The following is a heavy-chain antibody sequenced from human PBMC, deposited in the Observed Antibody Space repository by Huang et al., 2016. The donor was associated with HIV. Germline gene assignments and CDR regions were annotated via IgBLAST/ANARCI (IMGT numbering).Heavy chain of an antibody. CDR2: VSYDGTNK. CDR3: ARDPDFGDYPTRYFDL. CDR1: GFTFKGYV. Sequence: QVQLVESGGGVVQPGRSLRLSCVASGFTFKGYVMHWVRQAPGNGRECVAVVSYDGTNKYYADSVKGRFTISRDNYKNTLYLQMDSLRGADTAVYYCARDPDFGDYPTRYFDLWGRGTLVTVSS. J-gene: IGHJ2*01. D-gene: IGHD4-17*01. V-gene: IGHV3-30-3*01.